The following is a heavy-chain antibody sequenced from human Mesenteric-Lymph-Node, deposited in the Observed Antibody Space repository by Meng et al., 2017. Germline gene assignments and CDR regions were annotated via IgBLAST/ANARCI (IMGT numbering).Heavy chain of an antibody. CDR2: ISSSSSYI. Sequence: GESLKISCAASGFTFSSYSMNWVRQAPGKGLEWVSSISSSSSYIYYADSVKGRFTISRDNAKNSLYLQMNSLRAEDTAVYYCARDSPSARLPDWDYRGQGTLVTVSS. J-gene: IGHJ4*02. D-gene: IGHD2-21*02. CDR3: ARDSPSARLPDWDY. V-gene: IGHV3-21*01. CDR1: GFTFSSYS.